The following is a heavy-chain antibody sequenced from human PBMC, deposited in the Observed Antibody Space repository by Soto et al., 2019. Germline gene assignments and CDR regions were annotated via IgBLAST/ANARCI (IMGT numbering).Heavy chain of an antibody. Sequence: QVQLVESGGGVVQPGRSLRLSCAASGFTFSYYAMHWVRQAPGKGLEWVALISYSGNNKYYADSVKGRFTISRDNSENTLYLQMNSLGAEHTAIYYCARTPETSGYYYYFDYWGQGTLITVSS. J-gene: IGHJ4*02. CDR2: ISYSGNNK. V-gene: IGHV3-30-3*01. CDR3: ARTPETSGYYYYFDY. CDR1: GFTFSYYA. D-gene: IGHD3-22*01.